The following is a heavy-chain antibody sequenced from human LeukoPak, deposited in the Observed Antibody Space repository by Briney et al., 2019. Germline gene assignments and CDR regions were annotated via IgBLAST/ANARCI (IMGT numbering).Heavy chain of an antibody. CDR2: IYYSGST. V-gene: IGHV4-61*08. J-gene: IGHJ4*02. CDR3: AKDVFGLVETGGYFDY. Sequence: PSQTLSLTCTVSGGSISSGDYYWSWIRQPPGKGLEWIGYIYYSGSTNYNPSLKSRVTISVDTSKNQFSLKLSSVTAADTAVYYCAKDVFGLVETGGYFDYWGQGTLVTVSS. CDR1: GGSISSGDYY. D-gene: IGHD3/OR15-3a*01.